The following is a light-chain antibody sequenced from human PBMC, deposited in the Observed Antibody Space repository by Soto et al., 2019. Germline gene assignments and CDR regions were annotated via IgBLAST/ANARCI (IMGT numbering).Light chain of an antibody. V-gene: IGLV2-11*01. CDR3: CSYAGSPWV. CDR1: SSDVGGYNY. J-gene: IGLJ3*02. Sequence: QSALTQPRSVSGSPGQSVTNSCTGTSSDVGGYNYVSWYQQHPGKAPKLMIYDVSNRPSGVPDRFSGSKSGNTASLTISGLQAEDEADYYCCSYAGSPWVFGGGTKLTVL. CDR2: DVS.